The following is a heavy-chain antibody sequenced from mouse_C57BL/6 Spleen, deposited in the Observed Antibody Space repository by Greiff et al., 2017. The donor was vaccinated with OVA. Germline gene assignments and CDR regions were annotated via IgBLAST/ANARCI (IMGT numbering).Heavy chain of an antibody. D-gene: IGHD1-1*01. Sequence: QVQLKQPGAELVKPGASVKMSCKASGYTFTSYWITWVKQRPGQGLEWIGDIYPGSGSTNYNEKFKSKATLTVDTSSSTAYMQLSSLTSEDSAVYYCARCDGSRGGDYWGQGTSVTVSS. CDR3: ARCDGSRGGDY. CDR1: GYTFTSYW. V-gene: IGHV1-55*01. J-gene: IGHJ4*01. CDR2: IYPGSGST.